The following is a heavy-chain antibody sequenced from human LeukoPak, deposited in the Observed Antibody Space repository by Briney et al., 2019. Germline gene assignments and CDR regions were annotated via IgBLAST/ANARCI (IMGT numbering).Heavy chain of an antibody. CDR2: IFTSGNT. D-gene: IGHD2-21*02. Sequence: TLSLTCTVSGDSISSGGYYWTWIRQHPGKGLEWIGNIFTSGNTYYNPSLKGRDFTSVDTSKSQFSLRLTSVTAADTAVYYCARATLRGDPFDFWGQGIQVTVSS. J-gene: IGHJ4*02. V-gene: IGHV4-31*03. CDR1: GDSISSGGYY. CDR3: ARATLRGDPFDF.